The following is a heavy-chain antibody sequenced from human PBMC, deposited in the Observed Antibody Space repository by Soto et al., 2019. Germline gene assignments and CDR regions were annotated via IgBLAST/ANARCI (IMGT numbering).Heavy chain of an antibody. D-gene: IGHD1-1*01. CDR1: GFTFSAYW. Sequence: GGSLRLSCEVSGFTFSAYWMHWVRQVPGKGLIWVSRISDDGSTTTYADSVKGRFTISRDNAKNTLYLQMNSLRADDTGLYYCTRGPRVSSTGTGAHWGQGTLVTVSS. V-gene: IGHV3-74*01. J-gene: IGHJ4*02. CDR3: TRGPRVSSTGTGAH. CDR2: ISDDGSTT.